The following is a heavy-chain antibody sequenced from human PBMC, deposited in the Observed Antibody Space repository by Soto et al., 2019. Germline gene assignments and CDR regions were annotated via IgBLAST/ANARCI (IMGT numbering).Heavy chain of an antibody. CDR3: ARGMWNYDFWSGYRYYYYYYYMDV. CDR2: IYYSGST. Sequence: SETLSLTCTVSGGSISSSSYYWGWIRQPPGKGLEWIGSIYYSGSTYYNPSLKSRVTISVDTSKNQFSLKLSSVTAADTAVYYCARGMWNYDFWSGYRYYYYYYYMDVWGKGTTVTVSS. J-gene: IGHJ6*03. CDR1: GGSISSSSYY. V-gene: IGHV4-39*01. D-gene: IGHD3-3*01.